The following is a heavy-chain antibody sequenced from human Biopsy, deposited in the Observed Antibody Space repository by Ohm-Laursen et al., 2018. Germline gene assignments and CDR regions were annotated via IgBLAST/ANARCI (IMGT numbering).Heavy chain of an antibody. CDR1: GFTFSDHN. J-gene: IGHJ4*02. CDR3: AKCMTGGSNYYFHH. Sequence: SPRLSCAAPGFTFSDHNMHWVRQAPGKGLEWVAFIWSSATYKAYADSVKGRFTISRDNSKNTLYLQMNSLRGEDTAVYYCAKCMTGGSNYYFHHCGQGTLVTVSS. V-gene: IGHV3-33*06. CDR2: IWSSATYK. D-gene: IGHD2-8*01.